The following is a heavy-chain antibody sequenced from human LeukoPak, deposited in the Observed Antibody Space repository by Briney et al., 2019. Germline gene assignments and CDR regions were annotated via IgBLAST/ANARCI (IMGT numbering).Heavy chain of an antibody. D-gene: IGHD4-17*01. Sequence: SETLSLTCTVSTGSISNSSYYWGWFRQPPGTGLEWIGSIYYSGDTYSTPSLKSRVAISLDTSNNQFSLSLSSVTAADTAVYYCAREVNYGDYGDNAFDIWGQGTMVTVSS. CDR2: IYYSGDT. J-gene: IGHJ3*02. CDR3: AREVNYGDYGDNAFDI. CDR1: TGSISNSSYY. V-gene: IGHV4-39*07.